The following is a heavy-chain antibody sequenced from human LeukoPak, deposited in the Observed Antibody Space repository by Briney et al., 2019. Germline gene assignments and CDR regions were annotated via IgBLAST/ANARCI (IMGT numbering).Heavy chain of an antibody. CDR3: ARDPYPPGYCSGGSCYDYYGMDV. CDR1: GYTFTGYY. D-gene: IGHD2-15*01. J-gene: IGHJ6*02. CDR2: INPNSGGT. Sequence: VASVKVSCKASGYTFTGYYMHWVRQAPGQGLEWMGRINPNSGGTNYAQKFQGRVTITRDTSASTAYMELSSLRSEDTAVYYCARDPYPPGYCSGGSCYDYYGMDVWGQGTTVTVSS. V-gene: IGHV1-2*06.